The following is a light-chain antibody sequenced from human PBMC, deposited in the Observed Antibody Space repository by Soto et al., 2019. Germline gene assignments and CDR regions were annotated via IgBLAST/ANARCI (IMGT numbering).Light chain of an antibody. Sequence: EIVLTQSPGTLSLSPEERATLSCRANHTVSDMYFAWYHQKPGHAPRLLIYASNRATGIPDRFSGSGSGTDFTLTIGRLEPEDFAVYYWQHYGTSALFGPGTKVDIK. CDR3: QHYGTSAL. V-gene: IGKV3-20*01. CDR1: HTVSDMY. J-gene: IGKJ3*01. CDR2: AS.